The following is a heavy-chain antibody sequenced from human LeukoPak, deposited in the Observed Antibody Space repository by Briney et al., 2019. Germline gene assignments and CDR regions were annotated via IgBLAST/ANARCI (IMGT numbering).Heavy chain of an antibody. D-gene: IGHD3-3*01. V-gene: IGHV3-53*01. CDR2: IYSGGST. Sequence: PGGSLRLSCAASGFTVSSNYMSWVRQAPGKGLEWVSVIYSGGSTYYADSVKGRFTISRDNSKNTLYPQMNSLRAEDTAVYYCARAHYDFWSGYLSEFYYYYYMDVWGKGTTVTVSS. CDR1: GFTVSSNY. J-gene: IGHJ6*03. CDR3: ARAHYDFWSGYLSEFYYYYYMDV.